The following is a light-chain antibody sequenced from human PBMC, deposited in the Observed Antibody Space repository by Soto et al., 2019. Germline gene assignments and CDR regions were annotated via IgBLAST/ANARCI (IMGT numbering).Light chain of an antibody. CDR2: DAS. CDR1: QSVNNN. Sequence: EIVLTQSPATLSLSPGERATLSCRASQSVNNNLAWYQQKPGQAPRLLIYDASNRATGIPARFSGSGSGTYFTLTISSLEPEDFAFYYCQQYYTTPSITFGQGTRLGIK. V-gene: IGKV3-11*01. J-gene: IGKJ5*01. CDR3: QQYYTTPSIT.